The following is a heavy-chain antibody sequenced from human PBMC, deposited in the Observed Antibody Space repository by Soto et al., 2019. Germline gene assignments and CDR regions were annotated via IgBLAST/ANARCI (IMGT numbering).Heavy chain of an antibody. V-gene: IGHV3-23*01. CDR2: IKAAGGDT. CDR1: GFTFSRYP. J-gene: IGHJ4*02. CDR3: KRDVVASSPPGADY. Sequence: EVQLLGSGGGLVRPGGSLRLSCAGSGFTFSRYPMSWVRQAPGKGPEWVAAIKAAGGDTYYADSVKGRFTISRDNFKDIVYCQLNSLTVEDTALYYCKRDVVASSPPGADYWGQGTLVTVSS. D-gene: IGHD5-12*01.